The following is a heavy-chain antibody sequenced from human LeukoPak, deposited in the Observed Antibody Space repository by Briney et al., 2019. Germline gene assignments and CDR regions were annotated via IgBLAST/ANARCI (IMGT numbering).Heavy chain of an antibody. CDR2: ISGSGGST. J-gene: IGHJ4*02. CDR3: ARRRDSGSLRHFDY. D-gene: IGHD1-26*01. Sequence: GGSLRLSCAASGFTFSSYAMSWVRQAPGKGLEWVSAISGSGGSTYYADSVKGRFTISRDNAKNSLYLQMNSLRAEDTAVYYCARRRDSGSLRHFDYWGQGTLVTVSS. CDR1: GFTFSSYA. V-gene: IGHV3-23*01.